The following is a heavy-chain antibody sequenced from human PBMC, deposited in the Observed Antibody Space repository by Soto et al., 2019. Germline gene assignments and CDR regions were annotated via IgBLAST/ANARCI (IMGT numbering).Heavy chain of an antibody. V-gene: IGHV3-23*01. Sequence: EVQLLESGGGLVQPEESLRLSCAASGFTFSSYAMTWVRQAPGKGLEWVSTIIGSGGNTYYADSVKGRFTISRDNSKNTLYLQMNSLRAEDTAVYYCAKALSRSSGWYTYFDYWGQGTLITFSS. CDR1: GFTFSSYA. CDR3: AKALSRSSGWYTYFDY. J-gene: IGHJ4*02. CDR2: IIGSGGNT. D-gene: IGHD6-19*01.